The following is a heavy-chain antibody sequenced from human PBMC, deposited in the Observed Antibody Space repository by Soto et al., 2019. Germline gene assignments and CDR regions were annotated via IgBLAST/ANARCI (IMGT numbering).Heavy chain of an antibody. D-gene: IGHD5-12*01. CDR3: AGAVAVPPPFDY. CDR2: INAGNGNT. Sequence: QVQLVQSGAEEKKPGASVKVSCKASGYTFTGYAMHWVRQAPGQRLEWMGWINAGNGNTKYSQKFQGRVTITRDTPASTAYRELGSLKSEDSAVYYWAGAVAVPPPFDYWAKGTLSTVSP. V-gene: IGHV1-3*05. CDR1: GYTFTGYA. J-gene: IGHJ4*02.